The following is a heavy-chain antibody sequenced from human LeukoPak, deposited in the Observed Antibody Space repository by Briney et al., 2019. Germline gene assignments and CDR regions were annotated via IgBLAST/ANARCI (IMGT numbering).Heavy chain of an antibody. V-gene: IGHV4-59*08. D-gene: IGHD2-2*02. CDR3: ARQPPLGGYCSSSSCYRGAYYYGMDV. CDR1: GGSISSYY. CDR2: IYYSGST. J-gene: IGHJ6*02. Sequence: PSETLSLTCTVSGGSISSYYWSWIRQPPGKGLEWIGYIYYSGSTNYNPSLKSRVTISVDTYKNQFSLKLSSVTAADTAVYYCARQPPLGGYCSSSSCYRGAYYYGMDVWGQGTTVTVSS.